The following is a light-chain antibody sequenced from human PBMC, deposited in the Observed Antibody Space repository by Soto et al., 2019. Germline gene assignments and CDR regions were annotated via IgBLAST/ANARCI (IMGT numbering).Light chain of an antibody. CDR2: GAS. J-gene: IGKJ2*01. Sequence: EIVLTQSPGTLSLSPGERATLSCRASQSVSSSYLAWYQQKPGQAPRLLIYGASSRATGIPDRFSGSGSGTDFTLTISRLEPEDFAVYYCKQYGSSPYTFGQGNKLEIK. CDR3: KQYGSSPYT. V-gene: IGKV3-20*01. CDR1: QSVSSSY.